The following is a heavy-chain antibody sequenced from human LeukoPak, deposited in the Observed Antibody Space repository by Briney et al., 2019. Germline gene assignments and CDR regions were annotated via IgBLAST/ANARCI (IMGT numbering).Heavy chain of an antibody. CDR2: IKQDGSET. D-gene: IGHD5-24*01. Sequence: GGSLRLSCAASGFMFSNHWMTWVRQAPGKGLEWVANIKQDGSETYYMDYVKGRFTISRDNAKNSLHLQMDSLRAEDTAVYYCARETPRRGETRDGYRWGQGTVVTVSS. J-gene: IGHJ4*02. CDR1: GFMFSNHW. V-gene: IGHV3-7*01. CDR3: ARETPRRGETRDGYR.